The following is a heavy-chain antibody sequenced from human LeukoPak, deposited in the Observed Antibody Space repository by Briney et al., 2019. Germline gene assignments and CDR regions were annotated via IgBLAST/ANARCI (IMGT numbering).Heavy chain of an antibody. CDR1: GGSISSSSYY. J-gene: IGHJ6*02. V-gene: IGHV4-39*07. D-gene: IGHD6-19*01. Sequence: SETLSLTCTVSGGSISSSSYYWGWIRQPPGKGLEWIGSIYYSGSTYYNPSLKSRVTISVDTSKNQFSLKLSSVTAADTAVYYCAREPSSGWYPHYYYGMDVWGQGPRSPSP. CDR2: IYYSGST. CDR3: AREPSSGWYPHYYYGMDV.